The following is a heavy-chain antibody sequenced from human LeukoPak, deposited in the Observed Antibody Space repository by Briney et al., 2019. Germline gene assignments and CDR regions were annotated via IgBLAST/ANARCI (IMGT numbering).Heavy chain of an antibody. CDR3: ARADTSYSSSSGSWFDP. J-gene: IGHJ5*02. V-gene: IGHV1-69*02. Sequence: GASVKVSCKASGGTFSSYTISWVRQAPGQGLEWMGRIIPILGIANYAQKFQGRVTITADKSTSTAYVELSSLRSEDTAVYYCARADTSYSSSSGSWFDPWGQGTLVTVSS. CDR1: GGTFSSYT. D-gene: IGHD6-6*01. CDR2: IIPILGIA.